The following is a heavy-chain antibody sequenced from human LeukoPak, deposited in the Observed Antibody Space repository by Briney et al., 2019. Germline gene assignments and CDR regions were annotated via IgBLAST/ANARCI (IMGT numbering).Heavy chain of an antibody. CDR1: GFTFSSYR. CDR3: ARVYCSGGSCYPYFDY. V-gene: IGHV3-21*01. D-gene: IGHD2-15*01. J-gene: IGHJ4*02. CDR2: ISSGSSYI. Sequence: GGSLRLSCAASGFTFSSYRMNWVRQAPGKGLEWVSSISSGSSYIYYADSVKGRFTISRDNAKNSLSLQMNSLRAEDTAVYYCARVYCSGGSCYPYFDYWGQGTLVTVSS.